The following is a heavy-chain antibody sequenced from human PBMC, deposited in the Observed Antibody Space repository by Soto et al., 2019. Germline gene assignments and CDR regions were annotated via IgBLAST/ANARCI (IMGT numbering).Heavy chain of an antibody. D-gene: IGHD6-13*01. CDR3: ARGSSSWIDCYYGMEV. CDR1: GGSVSSGSYN. J-gene: IGHJ6*02. V-gene: IGHV4-61*01. Sequence: PSETLSLTGTVSGGSVSSGSYNWSWIRQPPGKGLEWIGYIYYSGSTNYNPSLKSRVTISVDTSKNQFSLKLRSVTSADAAVYYCARGSSSWIDCYYGMEVLDQVTAVTVSS. CDR2: IYYSGST.